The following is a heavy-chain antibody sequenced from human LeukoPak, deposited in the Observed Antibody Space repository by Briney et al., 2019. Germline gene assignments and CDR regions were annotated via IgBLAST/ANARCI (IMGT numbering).Heavy chain of an antibody. V-gene: IGHV1-8*01. Sequence: ASVKVSCKTSGYTFSSYEINWVRQAAGRGLEWVGWMNPKTGKTAYARNLQGRVTITRDTSISTAYMDLSALRSEDTAVYYCARIRPVTTGLKGYYFDYWGQGTRVTVSS. CDR3: ARIRPVTTGLKGYYFDY. J-gene: IGHJ4*02. CDR2: MNPKTGKT. D-gene: IGHD1-1*01. CDR1: GYTFSSYE.